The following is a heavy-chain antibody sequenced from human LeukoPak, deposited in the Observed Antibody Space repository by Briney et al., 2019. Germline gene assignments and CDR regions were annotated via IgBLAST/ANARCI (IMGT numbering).Heavy chain of an antibody. CDR2: INHSGST. D-gene: IGHD3-16*02. Sequence: SETLSLTWAVYGGSFSGYYWSWIRQPPGKGLEWIGEINHSGSTNYNPSLKSRVTISVDTSKNQFSLKLSSVTAADTAVYYCARGPRIIGYYGMDVWGQGTTVTVSS. CDR1: GGSFSGYY. J-gene: IGHJ6*02. CDR3: ARGPRIIGYYGMDV. V-gene: IGHV4-34*01.